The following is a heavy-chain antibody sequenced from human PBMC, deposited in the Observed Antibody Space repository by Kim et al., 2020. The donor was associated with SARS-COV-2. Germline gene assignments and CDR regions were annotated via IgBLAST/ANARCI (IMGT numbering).Heavy chain of an antibody. CDR1: GGSISSYY. CDR3: ARARSLGVFGHYYCYYGMDL. CDR2: VYYSGST. V-gene: IGHV4-59*01. Sequence: SETLSLTCTVSGGSISSYYWSWIRQPPGKGLEWIGYVYYSGSTNYNPSLKSRVPISVDTSKNQFSLKLSSVTAADTAVYYCARARSLGVFGHYYCYYGMDLWGRGTTVTVSS. D-gene: IGHD3-3*01. J-gene: IGHJ6*02.